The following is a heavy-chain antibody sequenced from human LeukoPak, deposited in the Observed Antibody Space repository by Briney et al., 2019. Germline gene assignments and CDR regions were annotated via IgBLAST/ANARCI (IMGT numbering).Heavy chain of an antibody. V-gene: IGHV1-2*04. CDR1: GYTFTGHY. Sequence: ASVKVSCKASGYTFTGHYIHWERQAPGQGLEWMGWINPNSGDTNYAQKFQGWVTMTRDTSISTAYMELSRLRSDDTAVYYCARAPGYGDYENWFDPWGQGTLVTVSS. CDR3: ARAPGYGDYENWFDP. J-gene: IGHJ5*02. D-gene: IGHD4-17*01. CDR2: INPNSGDT.